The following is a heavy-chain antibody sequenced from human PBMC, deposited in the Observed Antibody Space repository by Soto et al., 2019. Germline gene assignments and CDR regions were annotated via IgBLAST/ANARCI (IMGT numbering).Heavy chain of an antibody. V-gene: IGHV3-9*01. J-gene: IGHJ6*02. CDR1: GFTFDDYT. D-gene: IGHD2-2*02. CDR3: AKERQRCIETNCYTGATGGADV. CDR2: ISWNSVTI. Sequence: EVHLVESGGGFVQPGRSLRLSCAASGFTFDDYTMHWVRQAPGKGLEWVSGISWNSVTIVYADSVKGRFTISRDNAKKALYLQLNSVSAEDTALYYCAKERQRCIETNCYTGATGGADVWGQGTKVTVSS.